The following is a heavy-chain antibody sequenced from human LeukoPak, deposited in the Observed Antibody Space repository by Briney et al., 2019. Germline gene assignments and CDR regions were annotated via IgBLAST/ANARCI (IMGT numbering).Heavy chain of an antibody. D-gene: IGHD3-22*01. CDR2: VYYSGST. V-gene: IGHV4-39*01. Sequence: PSETLSLTCTVSGGSISSSRYYWGWIRQPPGKGLECIGGVYYSGSTYYNPSLKSRVTISVDTSKNQFSLKLTSLTAADTAVYYCARAYDSSGYSSYYFDYWGQGTLVTVSS. CDR3: ARAYDSSGYSSYYFDY. CDR1: GGSISSSRYY. J-gene: IGHJ4*02.